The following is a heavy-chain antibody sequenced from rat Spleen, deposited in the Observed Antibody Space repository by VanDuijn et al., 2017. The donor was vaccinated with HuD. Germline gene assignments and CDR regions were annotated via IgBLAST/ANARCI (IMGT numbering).Heavy chain of an antibody. CDR1: GFTFSDYN. Sequence: EVQLVESGAVLVQPGRSLKLSCAASGFTFSDYNMAWVRQAPKKGLEWVTTISYDGSTTYYRDSVKGRFTISRDHAKSTLYLQMDSLKSEDTATYYCAREANIPFHYFDYWGQGVMVTVSS. CDR2: ISYDGSTT. J-gene: IGHJ2*01. V-gene: IGHV5-7*01. CDR3: AREANIPFHYFDY. D-gene: IGHD1-5*01.